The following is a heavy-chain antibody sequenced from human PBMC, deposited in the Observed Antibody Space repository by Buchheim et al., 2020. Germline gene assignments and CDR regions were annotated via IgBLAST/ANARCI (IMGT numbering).Heavy chain of an antibody. CDR2: INSDGTFT. J-gene: IGHJ4*02. CDR1: GFTFSTYW. D-gene: IGHD6-19*01. Sequence: EVQLVESGGGLVQPGGSLRLSCAASGFTFSTYWMHWVRQAPGKGLVWVSRINSDGTFTSYADSVKGRFTISNDNARNTLSLQMNSLRAEDTAVYFCTREPSSGWYYFDSWGQGTL. V-gene: IGHV3-74*01. CDR3: TREPSSGWYYFDS.